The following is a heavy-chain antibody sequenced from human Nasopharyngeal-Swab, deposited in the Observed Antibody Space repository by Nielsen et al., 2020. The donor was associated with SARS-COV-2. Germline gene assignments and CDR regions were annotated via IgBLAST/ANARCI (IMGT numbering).Heavy chain of an antibody. V-gene: IGHV1-18*04. CDR3: AAVRRQYCSSSSCYPGYYYYMDV. Sequence: ASVKVSCKASGYTFTSYGISWVRQAPGQGLEWMGWISAYNGNTNYAQKLQGRVTMTTDTSTSTAYMELRSLRSDDTAVYYCAAVRRQYCSSSSCYPGYYYYMDVWGKGTTVTVSS. CDR2: ISAYNGNT. D-gene: IGHD2-2*01. CDR1: GYTFTSYG. J-gene: IGHJ6*03.